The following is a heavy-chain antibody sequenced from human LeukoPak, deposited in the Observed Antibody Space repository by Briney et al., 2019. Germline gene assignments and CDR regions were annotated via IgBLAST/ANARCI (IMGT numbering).Heavy chain of an antibody. CDR1: GGSISSYY. V-gene: IGHV4-59*12. CDR2: IYYSGST. CDR3: ARDGVPAAYWFDP. J-gene: IGHJ5*02. D-gene: IGHD2-2*01. Sequence: SETLSLTCTVSGGSISSYYWSWIRQPPGKGLEWIGYIYYSGSTNYNPSLKSRVTISVDTSKNQFSLKLSSVTAADTAVYYCARDGVPAAYWFDPWGQGTLVTVSS.